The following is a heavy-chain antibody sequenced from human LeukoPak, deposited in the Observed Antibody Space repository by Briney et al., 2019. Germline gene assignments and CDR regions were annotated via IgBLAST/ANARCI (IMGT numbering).Heavy chain of an antibody. CDR1: GFTFSSYW. Sequence: GGSLRLSCAASGFTFSSYWMSWVRQAPGKGLEWVANIKQDGSEKYYVDSVKGRFTISRDNAKNSLYLQMNSLRAEDTAVYYCAKDREDTAFWSGYLYYFDYWGQGTLVTVSS. D-gene: IGHD3-3*01. V-gene: IGHV3-7*03. J-gene: IGHJ4*02. CDR3: AKDREDTAFWSGYLYYFDY. CDR2: IKQDGSEK.